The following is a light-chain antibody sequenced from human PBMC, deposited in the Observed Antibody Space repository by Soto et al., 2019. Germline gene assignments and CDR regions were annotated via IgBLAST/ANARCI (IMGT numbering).Light chain of an antibody. CDR1: SSDVGSYDL. V-gene: IGLV2-23*01. CDR3: CSYAGSSTWV. CDR2: EGS. Sequence: QSALTQPASVSGSPGQSITISCTGSSSDVGSYDLVSWYQQHPGKAPKLMIYEGSKRPSGVSNRFSGSKSGNTASLTISGLQAGDEADYHCCSYAGSSTWVFGGGTKVTVL. J-gene: IGLJ3*02.